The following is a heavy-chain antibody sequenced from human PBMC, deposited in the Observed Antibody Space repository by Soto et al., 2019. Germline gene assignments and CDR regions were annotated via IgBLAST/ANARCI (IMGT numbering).Heavy chain of an antibody. CDR3: ARARNPIDY. J-gene: IGHJ4*02. Sequence: PSETLSLTCAVSGYSITSGYYWGWVRQPPRKGLEWIGSIYHDGNAYYNPSLKSRVTILIDTSRNQISLKLSSVTAADTAVYYCARARNPIDYWGQGTLVTVSS. CDR2: IYHDGNA. CDR1: GYSITSGYY. D-gene: IGHD1-1*01. V-gene: IGHV4-38-2*01.